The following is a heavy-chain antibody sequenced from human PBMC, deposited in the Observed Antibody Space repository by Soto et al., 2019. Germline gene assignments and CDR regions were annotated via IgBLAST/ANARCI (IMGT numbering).Heavy chain of an antibody. V-gene: IGHV1-2*02. CDR3: ARDTPYSSGWPDY. Sequence: GASVKVSCKASGYTFTGYYMHWVRQAPGQGLEWMGWINPNSGGTNYAQKFQGRVTMTRDTSISTAYMELSRLRSDDTAVYYCARDTPYSSGWPDYWGQGTLVTV. D-gene: IGHD6-19*01. CDR2: INPNSGGT. J-gene: IGHJ4*02. CDR1: GYTFTGYY.